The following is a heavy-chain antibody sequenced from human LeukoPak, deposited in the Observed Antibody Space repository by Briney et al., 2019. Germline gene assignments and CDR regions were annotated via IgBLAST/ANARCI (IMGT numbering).Heavy chain of an antibody. Sequence: SETLSLTCTVSGGSISSYYWSWIRQPPGKGLEWIGYIYYSGSTNYNPSLKSRVTISVDTSKNQFSLKLSSVTAADTAVYYCARLYGSGRDYYYGMDVWGQGTTVTVSS. CDR3: ARLYGSGRDYYYGMDV. CDR1: GGSISSYY. J-gene: IGHJ6*02. D-gene: IGHD3-10*01. CDR2: IYYSGST. V-gene: IGHV4-59*08.